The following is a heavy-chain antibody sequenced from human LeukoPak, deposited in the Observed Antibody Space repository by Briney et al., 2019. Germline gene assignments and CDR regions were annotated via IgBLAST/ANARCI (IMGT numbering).Heavy chain of an antibody. CDR1: GYTFTSQY. Sequence: ASVKVSCKASGYTFTSQYMHWVRQAPGQGLEWMGIINPSRGTTVYAQKFQGRVTMTRDTSISTVYMELSSLTSDDTAVYYCARAPALDSSGYYSRFYYFDYWGLGTLVTVSS. V-gene: IGHV1-46*01. J-gene: IGHJ4*02. CDR3: ARAPALDSSGYYSRFYYFDY. CDR2: INPSRGTT. D-gene: IGHD3-22*01.